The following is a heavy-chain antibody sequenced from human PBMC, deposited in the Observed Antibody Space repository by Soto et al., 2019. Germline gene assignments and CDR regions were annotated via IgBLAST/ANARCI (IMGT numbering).Heavy chain of an antibody. D-gene: IGHD3-3*01. V-gene: IGHV3-7*01. CDR2: IKQDGSEK. CDR3: ARVKVLRFLEWINYYGMDV. J-gene: IGHJ6*02. CDR1: GFTFSSYW. Sequence: EVQLVESGGGLVQPGGSLRLSCAASGFTFSSYWMSWVRQAPGKGLEWVANIKQDGSEKYYVDSVKGRFTISRDNAKNSLYLQMHSLRAEDTAVYYCARVKVLRFLEWINYYGMDVWGQGTTVTVSS.